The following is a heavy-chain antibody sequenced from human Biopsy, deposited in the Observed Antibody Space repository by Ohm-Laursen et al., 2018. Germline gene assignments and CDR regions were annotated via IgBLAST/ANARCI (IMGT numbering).Heavy chain of an antibody. CDR1: GDTSRNLA. D-gene: IGHD1-20*01. V-gene: IGHV1-69*04. CDR3: AGDINNWNVNY. Sequence: SSVKVSCKVSGDTSRNLAINWVRQAPGQGLEWVGRIFPIVGIEDHALKFKDRITINADESTNTAYMELSSPRSEDTAVYYCAGDINNWNVNYWGQGTLVIVSS. CDR2: IFPIVGIE. J-gene: IGHJ4*02.